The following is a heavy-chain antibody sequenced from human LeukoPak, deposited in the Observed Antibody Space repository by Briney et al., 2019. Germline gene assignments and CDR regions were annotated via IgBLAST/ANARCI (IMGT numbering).Heavy chain of an antibody. Sequence: GGSLRLSCAASGFTFSSYSMNWVRQAPGKGLEWVSSISSSSSYIYYADSVKGRFTISRDNSKNTLYLQMNSLRAEDTAVYYCARAHSNYFGFPYFDYWGQGTLVAVSS. V-gene: IGHV3-21*01. CDR3: ARAHSNYFGFPYFDY. CDR2: ISSSSSYI. D-gene: IGHD4-11*01. J-gene: IGHJ4*02. CDR1: GFTFSSYS.